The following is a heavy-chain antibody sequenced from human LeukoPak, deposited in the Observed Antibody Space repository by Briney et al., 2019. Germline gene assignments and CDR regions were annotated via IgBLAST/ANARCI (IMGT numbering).Heavy chain of an antibody. CDR2: ISAYNGNT. CDR3: ARVFGGYYDSSGYRWFDP. J-gene: IGHJ5*02. Sequence: GASVKVSCKASGYTFTSYGISWVRQAPGQGLEWMGWISAYNGNTNYAQKLQGRVTMTTDTSTSTAYMELRSLRSDDTAVYYCARVFGGYYDSSGYRWFDPWGQGTLVTVSS. CDR1: GYTFTSYG. V-gene: IGHV1-18*01. D-gene: IGHD3-22*01.